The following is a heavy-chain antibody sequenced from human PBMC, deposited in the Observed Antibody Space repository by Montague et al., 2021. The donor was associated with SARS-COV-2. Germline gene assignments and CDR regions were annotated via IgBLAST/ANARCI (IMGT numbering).Heavy chain of an antibody. CDR2: IYTSGST. CDR3: ARGSFGMGASDI. D-gene: IGHD1-14*01. CDR1: GGSISSYH. V-gene: IGHV4-4*07. J-gene: IGHJ3*02. Sequence: SETLSLTCTVSGGSISSYHWSWIRQPAGKGLEWIGLIYTSGSTNYNPSLKSRVTMSLDTSKNQFSLKLRSVTAADTAVYYCARGSFGMGASDIWGQGTMVTVSS.